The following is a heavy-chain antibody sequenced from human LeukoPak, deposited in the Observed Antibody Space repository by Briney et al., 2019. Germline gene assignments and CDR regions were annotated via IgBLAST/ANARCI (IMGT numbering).Heavy chain of an antibody. D-gene: IGHD3-3*01. J-gene: IGHJ2*01. V-gene: IGHV4-38-2*01. CDR2: INHSGST. CDR1: GYSISSGYY. Sequence: PSETLSLTCAVSGYSISSGYYWGWIRQPPGKGLEWIGEINHSGSTNYNPSLKSRVTISVDTSKNQFSLKLSSVTAADTAVYYCARHPPRPYYDFWSGYYKAYWYFDLWGRGTLVTVSS. CDR3: ARHPPRPYYDFWSGYYKAYWYFDL.